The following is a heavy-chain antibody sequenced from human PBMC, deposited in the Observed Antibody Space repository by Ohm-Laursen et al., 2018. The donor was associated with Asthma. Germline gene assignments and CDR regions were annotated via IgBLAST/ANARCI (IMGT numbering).Heavy chain of an antibody. CDR1: GFTFSSYG. CDR3: ARRYCSSTSCSLGGMDV. J-gene: IGHJ6*02. V-gene: IGHV3-33*01. Sequence: SLRLSCAASGFTFSSYGMHWVRQAPGKGLEWVAVIWYDGSNKYYADSVKGRFTISRDNSKNTLYLQMNSLRAEDTAVYYCARRYCSSTSCSLGGMDVWGQGTTVTVSS. D-gene: IGHD2-2*01. CDR2: IWYDGSNK.